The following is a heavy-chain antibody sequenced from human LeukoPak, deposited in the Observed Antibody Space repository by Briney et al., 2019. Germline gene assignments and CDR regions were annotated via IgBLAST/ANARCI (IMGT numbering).Heavy chain of an antibody. CDR2: LSGSGGGT. D-gene: IGHD3-10*01. CDR1: GISLSNYG. J-gene: IGHJ4*02. V-gene: IGHV3-23*01. Sequence: GAPLRLSCSVYGISLSNYGMTWVRQAPGKRLEWVAGLSGSGGGTNYADSVKGRFTISRDNAKNTLYLQMNSLRAEDTAVYFCAKRGVVIRVILVGFHKEAYYFDSWGQGALVTVSS. CDR3: AKRGVVIRVILVGFHKEAYYFDS.